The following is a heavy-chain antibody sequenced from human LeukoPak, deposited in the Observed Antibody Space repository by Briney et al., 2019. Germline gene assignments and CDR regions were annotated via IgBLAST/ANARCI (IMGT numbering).Heavy chain of an antibody. J-gene: IGHJ4*02. Sequence: GGSLRLSCAASGFTFSSYSMNWVRQAPGKGLEWVSYISSSSSTIYYADSVKGRFTISRDNAKNSLYLQMNSLRAEDTAVYYCARDSENWGFDYWGQGTLVTVSS. CDR2: ISSSSSTI. V-gene: IGHV3-48*04. CDR3: ARDSENWGFDY. D-gene: IGHD7-27*01. CDR1: GFTFSSYS.